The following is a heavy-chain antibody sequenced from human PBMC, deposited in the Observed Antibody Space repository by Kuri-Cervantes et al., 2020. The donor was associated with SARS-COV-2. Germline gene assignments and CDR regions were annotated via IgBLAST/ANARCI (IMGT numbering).Heavy chain of an antibody. D-gene: IGHD6-13*01. Sequence: GESLKISCEASGVMFDDYAMSWVRQVPGKGLEWVSGINRNGGSTGYADSVKGRFTISRDNAKNSLYLQMNSLRAEDTALYYCARDMYSGSWHEDYYYYYIDVWGKGTTVTVSS. CDR2: INRNGGST. CDR3: ARDMYSGSWHEDYYYYYIDV. CDR1: GVMFDDYA. V-gene: IGHV3-20*04. J-gene: IGHJ6*03.